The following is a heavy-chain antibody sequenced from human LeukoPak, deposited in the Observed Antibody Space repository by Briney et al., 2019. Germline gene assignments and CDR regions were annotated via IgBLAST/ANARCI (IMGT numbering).Heavy chain of an antibody. D-gene: IGHD2-2*01. V-gene: IGHV3-23*01. J-gene: IGHJ6*03. CDR1: GFTFSSYA. CDR2: ISGSGGST. Sequence: GGSLRLPCAASGFTFSSYAMSWVRQAPGKGLEWVSAISGSGGSTYYADSVKGRFTISRDNSKNTLYLQMNSLRAEDTALYHCARDGYQYCSSTSCPKGSGGYYYYYMDVWGKGTTVTVSS. CDR3: ARDGYQYCSSTSCPKGSGGYYYYYMDV.